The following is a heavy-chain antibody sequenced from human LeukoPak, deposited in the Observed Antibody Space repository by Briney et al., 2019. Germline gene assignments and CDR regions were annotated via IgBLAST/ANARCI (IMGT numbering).Heavy chain of an antibody. D-gene: IGHD1-26*01. Sequence: VASVKVSCKASGGTFSSYAISWVRQAPGQGLEWMGGIIPIFGTANYAQKFQGRVTITADEFTSTAYMELSSLRSEDTAVYYCARARLGSYRTAEFDNWGQGTLVTVSS. CDR3: ARARLGSYRTAEFDN. CDR1: GGTFSSYA. CDR2: IIPIFGTA. V-gene: IGHV1-69*01. J-gene: IGHJ4*02.